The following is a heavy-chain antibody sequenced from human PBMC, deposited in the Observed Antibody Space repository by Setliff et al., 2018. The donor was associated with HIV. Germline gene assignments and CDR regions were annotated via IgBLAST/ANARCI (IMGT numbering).Heavy chain of an antibody. J-gene: IGHJ6*02. D-gene: IGHD3-9*01. CDR3: AREGEVLRYFDWFQYGMDV. CDR1: GYTFTSYG. Sequence: KVSCKASGYTFTSYGISWVRQAPGQGLEWMGWISAYNGNTNYAQKLQGRVTMTTDTSTSTAYMELRSLRSDDTAVYYCAREGEVLRYFDWFQYGMDVWGQGTTVTVSS. CDR2: ISAYNGNT. V-gene: IGHV1-18*01.